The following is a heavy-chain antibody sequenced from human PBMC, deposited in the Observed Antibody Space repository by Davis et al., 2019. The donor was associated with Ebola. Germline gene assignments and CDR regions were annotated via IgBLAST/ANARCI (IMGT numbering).Heavy chain of an antibody. V-gene: IGHV4-39*01. D-gene: IGHD4-11*01. CDR1: GGSISSSSYY. J-gene: IGHJ6*03. CDR2: IYYSGST. Sequence: PSETLSLTCTVSGGSISSSSYYWGWIRQPPGKGLEWIGSIYYSGSTYYNPSLKSRVTISVDTSKNQFSLKLSSVTAADTAVYYCARAILQYPWNYYYMDVWGKGTTVTVSS. CDR3: ARAILQYPWNYYYMDV.